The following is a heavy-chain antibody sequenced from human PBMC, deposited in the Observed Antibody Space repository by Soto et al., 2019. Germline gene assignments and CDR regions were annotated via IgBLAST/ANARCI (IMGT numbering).Heavy chain of an antibody. V-gene: IGHV6-1*01. J-gene: IGHJ4*02. CDR2: TYYRSKWFN. CDR1: GDSVSSNSAS. Sequence: SQTLSHTCAISGDSVSSNSASWNLIRQSPSRGLEWLGRTYYRSKWFNNYALSVKSRITINPDTSKNQFSLQLNSVTRADTAVYYCARGDQGFDYWGQGTLVTVSS. D-gene: IGHD3-16*01. CDR3: ARGDQGFDY.